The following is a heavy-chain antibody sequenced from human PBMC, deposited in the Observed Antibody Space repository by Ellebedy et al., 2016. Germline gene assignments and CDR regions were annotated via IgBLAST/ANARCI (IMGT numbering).Heavy chain of an antibody. V-gene: IGHV3-48*04. Sequence: GESLKISCAASGFTFSSYSMNWVRQAPGKGLEWVSYISSSSSTIYYADSVKGRFTISRDNAKNSLYLQMNSLRAEDTAVYYCATLGSSGYYYVNAFDIWGQGTMVTVSS. J-gene: IGHJ3*02. D-gene: IGHD3-22*01. CDR1: GFTFSSYS. CDR2: ISSSSSTI. CDR3: ATLGSSGYYYVNAFDI.